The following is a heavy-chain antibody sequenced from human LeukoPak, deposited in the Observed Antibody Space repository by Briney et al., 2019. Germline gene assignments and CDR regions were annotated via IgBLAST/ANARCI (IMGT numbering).Heavy chain of an antibody. D-gene: IGHD3-3*01. Sequence: SETLSLTCTVSGGSISSGGYYWSWIRQHPGKGLEWIGYIHYSGSTYYNPSLKSRVTISVDTSKNQFSLKLSSVTAADTAVYYCARVRKSLEWSYFDYWGQGTLVTVSS. CDR2: IHYSGST. J-gene: IGHJ4*02. V-gene: IGHV4-31*03. CDR1: GGSISSGGYY. CDR3: ARVRKSLEWSYFDY.